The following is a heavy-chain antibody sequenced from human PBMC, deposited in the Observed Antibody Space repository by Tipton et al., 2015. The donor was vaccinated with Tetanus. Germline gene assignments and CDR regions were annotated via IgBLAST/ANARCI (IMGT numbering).Heavy chain of an antibody. D-gene: IGHD2-21*02. CDR3: ARGMAEASNCGGDCYSDY. V-gene: IGHV3-21*01. J-gene: IGHJ4*02. CDR2: ISGNSGYK. CDR1: GFTFKSYT. Sequence: GSLRLSCVASGFTFKSYTLNWVRQAPGKGLEWVSSISGNSGYKYYADSVKGRFTVSRDNAENSLYLQMISLRAEDTAVYSCARGMAEASNCGGDCYSDYWGQGTLVTVSS.